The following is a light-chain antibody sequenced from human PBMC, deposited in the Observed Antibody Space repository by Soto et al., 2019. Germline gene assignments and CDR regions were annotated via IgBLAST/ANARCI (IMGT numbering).Light chain of an antibody. CDR3: EHYNSYSEA. V-gene: IGKV1-5*03. CDR2: KAS. J-gene: IGKJ1*01. Sequence: HMRQSPSSLSGTVGDRSTITSRASQTICSWLAWYQQKPGKAPKLLIYKASTLKSGDPSRFSGSGSGTEFTLTISSLQPDDFATYYCEHYNSYSEAFGQGTTVDI. CDR1: QTICSW.